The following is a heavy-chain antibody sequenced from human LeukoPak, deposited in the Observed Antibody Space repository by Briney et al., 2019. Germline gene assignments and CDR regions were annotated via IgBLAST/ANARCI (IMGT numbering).Heavy chain of an antibody. CDR1: EFSVGSNY. D-gene: IGHD6-13*01. CDR3: ARLKSSSWYSDYYYYMDV. Sequence: GGSLRLSCAASEFSVGSNYMTWVRQAPGKGLEWVSAISGSGGSTYYADSVKGRFTISRDNSKNTLYLQMNSLRAEDTAVYYCARLKSSSWYSDYYYYMDVWGKGTTVTVSS. CDR2: ISGSGGST. V-gene: IGHV3-23*01. J-gene: IGHJ6*03.